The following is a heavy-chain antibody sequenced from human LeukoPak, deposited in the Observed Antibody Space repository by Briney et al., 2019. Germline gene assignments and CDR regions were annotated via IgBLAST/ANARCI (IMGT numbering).Heavy chain of an antibody. J-gene: IGHJ4*02. V-gene: IGHV4-38-2*01. Sequence: TSETLSLTCAVSGYSIRSGYHWSCIRQPPGKGLEWIGSIYQSGSTYYNPSLKSRVTISVDTSKNQFSLNLSSVTAADSAVYYCARRDFDSSGYLSFYFDYWGQGTLVTVSS. D-gene: IGHD3-22*01. CDR1: GYSIRSGYH. CDR2: IYQSGST. CDR3: ARRDFDSSGYLSFYFDY.